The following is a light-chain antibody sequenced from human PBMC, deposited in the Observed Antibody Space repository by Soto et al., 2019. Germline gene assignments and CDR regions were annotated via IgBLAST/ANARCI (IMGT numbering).Light chain of an antibody. Sequence: QSALTQPASVSGSPGQSITISCNGRSIDVGRYDYVSWFQQHPGKAPKLMIYEVSNRPSGVSHRFSGSKSGNTASLTISGLQAEDEVHYYCSSYTSSDTLVFGGGTKLTVL. CDR2: EVS. CDR3: SSYTSSDTLV. J-gene: IGLJ2*01. V-gene: IGLV2-14*01. CDR1: SIDVGRYDY.